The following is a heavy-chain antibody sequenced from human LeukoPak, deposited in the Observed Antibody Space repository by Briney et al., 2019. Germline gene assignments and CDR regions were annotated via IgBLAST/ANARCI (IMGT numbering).Heavy chain of an antibody. Sequence: ASVKVSCKASGYTFTRYGMNWVRQAPGQGLEWMGWISTYNGDTEYVQKMQGRVTMIRDTSTTTAYMELRSLRFDDTAVYYCARDMGLRFLEWPFDPWGQETLVSVSS. J-gene: IGHJ5*02. CDR2: ISTYNGDT. CDR3: ARDMGLRFLEWPFDP. CDR1: GYTFTRYG. V-gene: IGHV1-18*01. D-gene: IGHD3-3*01.